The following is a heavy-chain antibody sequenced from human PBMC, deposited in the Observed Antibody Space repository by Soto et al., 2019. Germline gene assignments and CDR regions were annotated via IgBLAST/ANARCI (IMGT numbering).Heavy chain of an antibody. CDR1: GFIFSSYA. Sequence: GGSLRLSCAASGFIFSSYAMHWVRQAPGKGLEWVAVISFDGSYKYYADSVKGRFTISRDNSKNTLCLQINSMRAEDTAVYYFPRGYDFWSGYYYPYGMDVWGQGTTVTVS. CDR3: PRGYDFWSGYYYPYGMDV. CDR2: ISFDGSYK. V-gene: IGHV3-30-3*01. J-gene: IGHJ6*02. D-gene: IGHD3-3*01.